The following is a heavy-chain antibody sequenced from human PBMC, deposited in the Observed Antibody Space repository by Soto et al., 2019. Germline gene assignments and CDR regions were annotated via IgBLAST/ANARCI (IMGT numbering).Heavy chain of an antibody. CDR3: ARDPYYYGSSGYYYGYYFDY. V-gene: IGHV1-69*06. D-gene: IGHD3-22*01. CDR1: GGTFSSYA. CDR2: IIPIFGTA. Sequence: ASVKVSCKASGGTFSSYAISWVRQAPGQGLEWMGGIIPIFGTANYAQKFQGRVTITADKSTSTAYMELSSLRSEDTAVYYCARDPYYYGSSGYYYGYYFDYWGKGTLVTVSS. J-gene: IGHJ4*02.